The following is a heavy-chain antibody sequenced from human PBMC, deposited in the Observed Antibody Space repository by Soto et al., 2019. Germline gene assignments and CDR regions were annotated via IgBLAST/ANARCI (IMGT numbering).Heavy chain of an antibody. V-gene: IGHV4-30-4*01. J-gene: IGHJ5*02. Sequence: SETLSLTCTVSGGSISSVDYYWSWIRQPPGRGLEWIGYIYYSGSTYYSPSLKSRVTISVDTSKNQFSLKLSSVTAADTAVYYCARYYSSSSKWFDAWGQGTVVTSPQ. D-gene: IGHD6-6*01. CDR1: GGSISSVDYY. CDR2: IYYSGST. CDR3: ARYYSSSSKWFDA.